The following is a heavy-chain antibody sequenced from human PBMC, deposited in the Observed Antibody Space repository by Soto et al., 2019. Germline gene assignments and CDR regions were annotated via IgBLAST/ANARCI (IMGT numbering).Heavy chain of an antibody. V-gene: IGHV4-59*08. CDR1: GGSMSSYY. CDR3: ARQSTKSGYYMGSLDP. Sequence: SETLSLTCTVSGGSMSSYYWNWIRQPPGKGLEWIGYIYYSGITKYNPSLKSRVTISVDTSKNQFSLKLSSVTAADTAVYYCARQSTKSGYYMGSLDPWGQGTLVTVSS. CDR2: IYYSGIT. D-gene: IGHD3-3*01. J-gene: IGHJ5*02.